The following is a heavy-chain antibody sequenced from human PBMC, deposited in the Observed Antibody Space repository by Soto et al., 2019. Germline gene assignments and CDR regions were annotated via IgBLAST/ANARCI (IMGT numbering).Heavy chain of an antibody. J-gene: IGHJ4*02. Sequence: QITLKESGPTLVKPTQTLTLTCTFSGISFSTSGVAVAWIRQPPGKALEWPARTYWDDDERYTPSLKTRLTSRRDTSKNQVVLTMANMDPVDTATYSCAHGIAIFDYWGQGSLVTVSS. D-gene: IGHD3-3*01. CDR1: GISFSTSGVA. CDR3: AHGIAIFDY. CDR2: TYWDDDE. V-gene: IGHV2-5*02.